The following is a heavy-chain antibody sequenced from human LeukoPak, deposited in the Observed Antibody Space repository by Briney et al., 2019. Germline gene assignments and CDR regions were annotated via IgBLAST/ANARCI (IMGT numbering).Heavy chain of an antibody. V-gene: IGHV3-23*01. CDR3: AKAHRSSGWAYFDY. J-gene: IGHJ4*02. CDR1: GFTFSTYG. CDR2: ISGSGDST. D-gene: IGHD6-19*01. Sequence: GGSLRLSCAASGFTFSTYGMSWVRQAPGKGLEWVSGISGSGDSTYYADSVKGRFTISRDNSKNTLSLQMNSLRAEDTAVYYCAKAHRSSGWAYFDYWGQGTLVSVSS.